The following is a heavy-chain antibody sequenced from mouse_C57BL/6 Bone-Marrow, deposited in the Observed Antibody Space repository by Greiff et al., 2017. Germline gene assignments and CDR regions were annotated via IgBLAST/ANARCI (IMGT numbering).Heavy chain of an antibody. CDR2: IYPRSGNT. J-gene: IGHJ4*01. D-gene: IGHD1-2*01. CDR3: ARRLRRYYYAMDY. Sequence: QVQLQQSGAELARPGASVKLSCKASGYTFTSYGISWVKQRTGQGLEWIGEIYPRSGNTYYNKKFKGKATLTADKSSSTAYMELRSLTSEDAAVYFCARRLRRYYYAMDYWGQGTSVTVSS. V-gene: IGHV1-81*01. CDR1: GYTFTSYG.